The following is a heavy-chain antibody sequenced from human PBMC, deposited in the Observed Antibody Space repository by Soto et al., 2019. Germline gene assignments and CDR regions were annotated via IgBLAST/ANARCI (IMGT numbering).Heavy chain of an antibody. CDR3: ARGVGSSPPRY. Sequence: SETLSLTCTVSGGSISVYYWSWIRQPPGQALEWIGYIYDSGSPYYNPSLRSRVIISADTSKNQISLKLTSATAADPAVYYCARGVGSSPPRYWGRGTLVTVSS. V-gene: IGHV4-59*01. J-gene: IGHJ4*02. CDR2: IYDSGSP. CDR1: GGSISVYY. D-gene: IGHD1-26*01.